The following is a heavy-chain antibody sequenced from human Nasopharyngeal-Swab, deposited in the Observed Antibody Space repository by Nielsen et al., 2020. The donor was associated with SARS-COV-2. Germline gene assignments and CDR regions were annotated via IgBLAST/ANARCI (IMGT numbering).Heavy chain of an antibody. CDR3: AREWGLGELFGWFDP. J-gene: IGHJ5*02. V-gene: IGHV3-53*01. Sequence: WIRQPPVQGLEWVSVIYSGGSTSYEDSVKRRFTISRDNSNNTLYLQMNSLRAEDPAVYYFAREWGLGELFGWFDPWGQGTLVTVSS. D-gene: IGHD3-10*01. CDR2: IYSGGST.